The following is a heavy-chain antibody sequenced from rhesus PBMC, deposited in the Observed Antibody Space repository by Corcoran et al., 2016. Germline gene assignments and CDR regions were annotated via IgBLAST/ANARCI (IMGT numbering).Heavy chain of an antibody. J-gene: IGHJ4*01. CDR3: ARRLDTVTLSYFDY. CDR2: ISGSGGST. V-gene: IGHV4-173*01. CDR1: GGSIRRHY. D-gene: IGHD5-36*02. Sequence: QLQLQESGPGLVKPSETLSLTGAVSGGSIRRHYWSWIRQPPGKGLEWIGRISGSGGSTDYNPSLKSRVTISTDTSKNQFSLKLSSVTAADTAVYYCARRLDTVTLSYFDYWGQGVLVTVSS.